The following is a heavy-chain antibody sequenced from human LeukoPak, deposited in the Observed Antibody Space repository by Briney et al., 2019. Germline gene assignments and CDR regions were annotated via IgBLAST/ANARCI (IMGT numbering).Heavy chain of an antibody. CDR3: AKDGGPYSSSWYRANWFDP. V-gene: IGHV3-30*02. J-gene: IGHJ5*02. CDR2: IRYDGSNK. CDR1: GFTFSSYG. Sequence: GGSLRLSCAASGFTFSSYGMHWVRQAPGKGLEWVAFIRYDGSNKYYADSVKGRFTISRDNSKNTLYLQMNSLRAEDTAVYYCAKDGGPYSSSWYRANWFDPWGQGTLVTVSS. D-gene: IGHD6-13*01.